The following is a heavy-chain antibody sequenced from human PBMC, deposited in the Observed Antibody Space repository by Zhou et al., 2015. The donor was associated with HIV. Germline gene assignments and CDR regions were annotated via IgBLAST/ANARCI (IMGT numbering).Heavy chain of an antibody. CDR3: ARERGYRYWLVLWWGMDV. Sequence: EVHLVESGGGVIQPGGSLRLSCAASGFAVTSNYISWVRQAPGKGLEWVSVIYTDGTTYFADSVKGRFTISRDNSRNTLYLQMNSLRGDDTAMYHCARERGYRYWLVLWWGMDVWGQGP. V-gene: IGHV3-53*01. CDR2: IYTDGTT. CDR1: GFAVTSNY. J-gene: IGHJ6*02. D-gene: IGHD6-19*01.